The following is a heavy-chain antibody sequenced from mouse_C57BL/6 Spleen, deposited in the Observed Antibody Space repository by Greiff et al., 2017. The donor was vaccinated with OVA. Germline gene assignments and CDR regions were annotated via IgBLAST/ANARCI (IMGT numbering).Heavy chain of an antibody. CDR2: IYPGDGDT. J-gene: IGHJ4*01. V-gene: IGHV1-80*01. CDR1: GYAFSSYW. Sequence: VKLQESGAELVKPGASVKISCKASGYAFSSYWMNWVKQRPGKGLEWIGQIYPGDGDTNYKGKFKGKATLTADKSSSTAYMQLSSLTSGDSAVYFCARAMDYWGQGTSVTVSS. CDR3: ARAMDY.